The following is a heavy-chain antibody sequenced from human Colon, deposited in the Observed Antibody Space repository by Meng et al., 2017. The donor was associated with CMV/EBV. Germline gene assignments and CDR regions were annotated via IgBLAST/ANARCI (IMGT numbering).Heavy chain of an antibody. J-gene: IGHJ4*02. D-gene: IGHD1-26*01. CDR3: AREGGAKRFDS. CDR2: ISYNSGIST. V-gene: IGHV3-11*06. Sequence: VRRVDLGGGLVKPGGSRDFSCAASGFTFMDYYIHWIRKAPGKGLEWISYISYNSGISTQYIYSVKGRFTISRDDAKNSVYLQMNSLRVEDTAVYYCAREGGAKRFDSWGQGTLVTVSS. CDR1: GFTFMDYY.